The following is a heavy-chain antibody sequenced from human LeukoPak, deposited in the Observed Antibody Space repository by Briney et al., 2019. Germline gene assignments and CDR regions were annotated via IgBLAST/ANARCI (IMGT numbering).Heavy chain of an antibody. Sequence: GGSLRLSCAASGFTVSSSYMTWVRQAPGKGLEWVSVIYSGSTTRYADSVKGRFTISRDSSKNTVYLQMNSLRVDDTAVYYCARIPRDGYKLDNWGQGTLVTVSS. CDR1: GFTVSSSY. D-gene: IGHD5-24*01. CDR2: IYSGSTT. V-gene: IGHV3-53*01. J-gene: IGHJ4*02. CDR3: ARIPRDGYKLDN.